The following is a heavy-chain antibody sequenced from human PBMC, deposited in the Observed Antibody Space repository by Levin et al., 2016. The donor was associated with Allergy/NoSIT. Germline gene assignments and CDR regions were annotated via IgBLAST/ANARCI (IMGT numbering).Heavy chain of an antibody. D-gene: IGHD3-16*02. CDR3: ARHSPSTYDYVWGSYRYHGPSDY. Sequence: VRQMPGKGLEWMGIIYPGDSDTRYSPSFQGQVTISADKSISTAYLQWSSLKASDTAMYYCARHSPSTYDYVWGSYRYHGPSDYWGQGTLVTVSS. J-gene: IGHJ4*02. CDR2: IYPGDSDT. V-gene: IGHV5-51*01.